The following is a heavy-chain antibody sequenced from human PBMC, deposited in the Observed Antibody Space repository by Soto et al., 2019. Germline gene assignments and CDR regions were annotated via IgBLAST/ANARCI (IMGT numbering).Heavy chain of an antibody. CDR3: AADCSGGSCYSYFDY. CDR2: ISYDGSNK. D-gene: IGHD2-15*01. Sequence: QVQLVESGGGVVQPGRSLRLSCAASGFTFSSYGMHWVRQAPGKGLEWVAVISYDGSNKYYADSVKGRFTISRDNSKNTLYLQMNSLRAEDTAVYYCAADCSGGSCYSYFDYWGQGTLVTVSS. CDR1: GFTFSSYG. V-gene: IGHV3-30*03. J-gene: IGHJ4*02.